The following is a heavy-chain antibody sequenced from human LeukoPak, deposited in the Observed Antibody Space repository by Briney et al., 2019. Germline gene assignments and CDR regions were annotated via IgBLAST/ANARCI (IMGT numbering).Heavy chain of an antibody. D-gene: IGHD3-3*01. V-gene: IGHV1-8*01. J-gene: IGHJ6*02. CDR3: ARGGGITIFGVVISRSDMDV. CDR2: MNPNSGGT. CDR1: GYTFTIYD. Sequence: GASVKVSCKASGYTFTIYDINWVRQAPGQGLEWVGWMNPNSGGTVYAQKFQGRVSMTRDTSIGTLYMELNSLRSEDTAVYYCARGGGITIFGVVISRSDMDVWGQGTTVTVSS.